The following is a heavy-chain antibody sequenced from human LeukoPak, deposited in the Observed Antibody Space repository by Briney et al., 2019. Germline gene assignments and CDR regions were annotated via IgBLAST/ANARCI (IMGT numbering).Heavy chain of an antibody. J-gene: IGHJ4*02. V-gene: IGHV3-74*01. CDR1: GFTFSSHW. CDR2: ISSDGSST. D-gene: IGHD3-16*01. Sequence: PGGSLRLSCAASGFTFSSHWMHWVRQAPGKGLVWVTRISSDGSSTSYADSVKGRFTISRDNAKNTLYLQMNSLRAEDTAVYYCARGGPRGDFDYWGQGTLVTVSS. CDR3: ARGGPRGDFDY.